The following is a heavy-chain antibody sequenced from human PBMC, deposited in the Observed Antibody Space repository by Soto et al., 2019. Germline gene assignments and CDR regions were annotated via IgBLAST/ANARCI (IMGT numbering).Heavy chain of an antibody. CDR1: GGIFSSFS. J-gene: IGHJ5*02. D-gene: IGHD2-15*01. Sequence: QVQLVQSGAEVKTPGSSVEVSCKASGGIFSSFSITWVRQVPGHGLEWMGGIIPMTGTPNYAEKFQGRLTLTADVSTRTANLVLSSLRSEDTAVYYCARGPLLPGATSWLDPWGQGTVVIVSS. V-gene: IGHV1-69*01. CDR3: ARGPLLPGATSWLDP. CDR2: IIPMTGTP.